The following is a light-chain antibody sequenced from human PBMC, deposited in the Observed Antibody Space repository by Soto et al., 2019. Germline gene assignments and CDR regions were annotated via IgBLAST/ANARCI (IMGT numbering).Light chain of an antibody. V-gene: IGLV1-40*01. Sequence: QSALPQPASVSGSPGQSITISCTGSSSNIGAGYDVHWYQQLPGTAPKLLIYGNSNRPSGVPDRFSGSKSGTSASLAITGLQAEDEADYYCQSYDSSLSGYVFGTGTKVTVL. CDR2: GNS. CDR1: SSNIGAGYD. J-gene: IGLJ1*01. CDR3: QSYDSSLSGYV.